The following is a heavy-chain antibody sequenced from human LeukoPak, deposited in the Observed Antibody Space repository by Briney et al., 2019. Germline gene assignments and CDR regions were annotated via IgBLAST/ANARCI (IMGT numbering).Heavy chain of an antibody. D-gene: IGHD5-18*01. Sequence: PGGSLRLSCAASGFTFSSYSMNWVRQAPGKGLEWVSYISSSSSYIYYADLVKGRFTISRDNDKNSLYLQMNSLRADDTAVYYCARDEYSYGQPYHFDYWGQGTLVTVSS. J-gene: IGHJ4*02. CDR3: ARDEYSYGQPYHFDY. V-gene: IGHV3-21*01. CDR2: ISSSSSYI. CDR1: GFTFSSYS.